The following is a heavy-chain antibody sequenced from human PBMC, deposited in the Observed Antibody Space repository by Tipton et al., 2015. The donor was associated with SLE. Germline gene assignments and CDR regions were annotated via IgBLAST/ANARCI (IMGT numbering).Heavy chain of an antibody. J-gene: IGHJ6*03. CDR3: ASFPYGYYMDV. Sequence: TLSLTCTVSGYSISSGYYWGWIRQPPGKGLEWIGSIYHSGSTNYNPSLKSRVTISVDTSKNQFSLKLSSVTAAHTAVYYCASFPYGYYMDVWGKGTTVTVSS. CDR2: IYHSGST. CDR1: GYSISSGYY. V-gene: IGHV4-38-2*02. D-gene: IGHD2-8*01.